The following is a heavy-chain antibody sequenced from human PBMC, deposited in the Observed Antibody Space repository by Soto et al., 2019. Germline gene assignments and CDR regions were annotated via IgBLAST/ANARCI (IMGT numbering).Heavy chain of an antibody. CDR1: GGSLNRYY. CDR3: VRSNYSDY. V-gene: IGHV4-59*01. J-gene: IGHJ4*02. CDR2: IFYRGGS. Sequence: PAETLSRTSTVWGGSLNRYYCIWIRHPPVNGLEWSGSIFYRGGSNXXPSRKXRLTXSXXXXXNXXSVKLCXVPAADKAVYYCVRSNYSDYGGQGTLVTVSS.